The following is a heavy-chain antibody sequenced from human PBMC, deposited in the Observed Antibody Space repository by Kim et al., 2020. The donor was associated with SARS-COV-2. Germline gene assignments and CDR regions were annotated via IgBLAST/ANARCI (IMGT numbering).Heavy chain of an antibody. CDR2: ISAYNGNT. CDR1: GYTFTSYG. Sequence: ASVKVSCKASGYTFTSYGISWVRQAPGQGLEWMGWISAYNGNTNYAQKLQGRVTMTTDTSTSTAYMELRSLRSDDTAVYYCASWIAVAGNPRAYAFDIWGQGTMVTVSS. V-gene: IGHV1-18*01. J-gene: IGHJ3*02. CDR3: ASWIAVAGNPRAYAFDI. D-gene: IGHD6-19*01.